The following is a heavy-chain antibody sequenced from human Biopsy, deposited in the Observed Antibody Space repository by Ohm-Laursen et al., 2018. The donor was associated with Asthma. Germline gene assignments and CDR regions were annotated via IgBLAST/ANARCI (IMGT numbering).Heavy chain of an antibody. D-gene: IGHD6-13*01. CDR2: IYYSGTT. V-gene: IGHV4-39*01. CDR1: GGSINIGDYY. Sequence: SDTLSLTWTVSGGSINIGDYYWGWIRQPPGKGLEWIGSIYYSGTTYYNPSLESRVTVSADTSKNQFSLELTSVTAADTAVYYSVRGRSSWHHGPLHYYYGLDVWGQGTTATVSS. CDR3: VRGRSSWHHGPLHYYYGLDV. J-gene: IGHJ6*02.